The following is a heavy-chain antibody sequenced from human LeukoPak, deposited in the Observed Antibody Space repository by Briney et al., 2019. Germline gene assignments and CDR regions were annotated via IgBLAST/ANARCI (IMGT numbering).Heavy chain of an antibody. CDR3: AKGIYSSGWSYFDY. D-gene: IGHD6-19*01. J-gene: IGHJ4*01. CDR1: GFTFSNSA. V-gene: IGHV3-23*01. Sequence: SGGSLRLSCAASGFTFSNSAMSWVRQAPGKGLEWVSTLSGSGITTYYADSVKGRFTISRDNSKNTLYLQMNSLRAEDRAVYYCAKGIYSSGWSYFDYWGHGTLVTVSS. CDR2: LSGSGITT.